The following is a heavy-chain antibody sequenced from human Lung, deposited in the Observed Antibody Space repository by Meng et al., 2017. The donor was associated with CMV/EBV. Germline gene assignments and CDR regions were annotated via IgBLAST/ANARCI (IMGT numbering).Heavy chain of an antibody. J-gene: IGHJ6*02. Sequence: SXXVSXKASGFTFTSSAVQWVRQARGQRLEWIGWIGVGSGNTNYAQKFQERVTITRDMSTSTAYMELSSLRSEDTAVYYCAAEALKEQWLVYYYGMDVWGQGNXV. CDR2: IGVGSGNT. D-gene: IGHD6-19*01. CDR3: AAEALKEQWLVYYYGMDV. CDR1: GFTFTSSA. V-gene: IGHV1-58*01.